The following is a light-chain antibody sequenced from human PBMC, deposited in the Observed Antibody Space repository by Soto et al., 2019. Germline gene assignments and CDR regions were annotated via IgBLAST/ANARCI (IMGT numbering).Light chain of an antibody. CDR3: QQRTNLPQT. Sequence: EIVLTQSPATLSLSPGERATLSCRASQSVSSYLVWYHQKAGQAPRLLIYDASTRATGIPARFSGSGSGTDFTLTISSLEPEDFAVYYCQQRTNLPQTFGQGTKVEI. V-gene: IGKV3-11*01. J-gene: IGKJ1*01. CDR2: DAS. CDR1: QSVSSY.